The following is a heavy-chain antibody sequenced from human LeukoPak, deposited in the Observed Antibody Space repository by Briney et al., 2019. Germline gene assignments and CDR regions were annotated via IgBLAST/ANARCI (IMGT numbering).Heavy chain of an antibody. D-gene: IGHD3-10*01. Sequence: TGGSLRLSCAASGFTFSNYAMSWVRQAPGKELEWVSGIGDTGGTTFYADSVKGRFTISRDNSKNTLSLQMNSLRAEDTAVYYCAKDHGAGSYYNHPDYWGQGTLVTVSS. CDR1: GFTFSNYA. J-gene: IGHJ4*02. CDR3: AKDHGAGSYYNHPDY. V-gene: IGHV3-23*01. CDR2: IGDTGGTT.